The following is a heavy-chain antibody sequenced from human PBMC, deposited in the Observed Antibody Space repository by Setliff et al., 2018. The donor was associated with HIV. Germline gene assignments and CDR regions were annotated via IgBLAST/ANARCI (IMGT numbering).Heavy chain of an antibody. J-gene: IGHJ4*02. V-gene: IGHV4-34*01. Sequence: LSLTCAVYGGSFSGYYWSWIRQPPGKGLEWIGEINHSGRAKYNPSLKSRASISADTSKNQFSLRLTSVTAADTAVYYCARVALAGIAGRPFYFDYWGQGALVTVS. CDR2: INHSGRA. CDR1: GGSFSGYY. CDR3: ARVALAGIAGRPFYFDY. D-gene: IGHD6-6*01.